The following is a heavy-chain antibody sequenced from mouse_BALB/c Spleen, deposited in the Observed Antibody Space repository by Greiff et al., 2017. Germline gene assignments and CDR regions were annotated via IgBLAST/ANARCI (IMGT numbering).Heavy chain of an antibody. CDR3: ARGGYLPMDY. CDR1: GYSITSGYY. V-gene: IGHV3-6*02. CDR2: ISYDGSN. Sequence: VQLKQSGPGLVKPSQSLSLTCSVTGYSITSGYYWNWIRQFPGNKLEWMGYISYDGSNNYNPSLKNRISITRDTSKNQFFLKLNSVTTEDTATYYCARGGYLPMDYWGQGTSVTVSS. D-gene: IGHD2-2*01. J-gene: IGHJ4*01.